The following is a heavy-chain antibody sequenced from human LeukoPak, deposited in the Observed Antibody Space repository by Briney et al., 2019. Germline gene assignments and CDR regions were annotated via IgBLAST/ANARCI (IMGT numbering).Heavy chain of an antibody. Sequence: SETLSLTCTVSGGSISTSNYYWGWIRQPPGKGLEWIGNIFYSGSTYYSPSLRSRVTISLDTSRNQFSLKLNSVTAADTAVYYCARTTGSFYFYYYMDVWGKGTTVTVSS. CDR1: GGSISTSNYY. V-gene: IGHV4-39*07. D-gene: IGHD1-26*01. J-gene: IGHJ6*03. CDR2: IFYSGST. CDR3: ARTTGSFYFYYYMDV.